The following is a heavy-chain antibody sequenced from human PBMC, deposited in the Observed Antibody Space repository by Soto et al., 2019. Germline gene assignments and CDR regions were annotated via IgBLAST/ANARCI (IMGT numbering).Heavy chain of an antibody. CDR2: IYWNDDK. CDR3: AKSGSSGWYGWFDP. D-gene: IGHD6-19*01. CDR1: GFSLRTSGVG. J-gene: IGHJ5*02. Sequence: ESGPTLVNPTPPLTLTCIFSGFSLRTSGVGVGWIRQPPGKALEWLGFIYWNDDKRYRPSLKSRLTITKDTSKNQVVLTMTNMDPVDTATYYCAKSGSSGWYGWFDPWGQGTLVTVSS. V-gene: IGHV2-5*01.